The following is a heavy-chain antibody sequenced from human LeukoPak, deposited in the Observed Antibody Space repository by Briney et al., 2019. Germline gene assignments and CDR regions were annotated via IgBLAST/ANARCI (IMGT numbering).Heavy chain of an antibody. Sequence: PGGSLRLSCAASGFTFSSYGMHWVRQAPGKGLEWVAFIRYDGSNKYYADSVKGRFTISRDNSKNTLYLQMNSLRAEDTAVYYCAKPAGYSSSWYPNFDYWGQGTWSPSPQ. CDR2: IRYDGSNK. V-gene: IGHV3-30*02. D-gene: IGHD6-13*01. CDR3: AKPAGYSSSWYPNFDY. CDR1: GFTFSSYG. J-gene: IGHJ4*02.